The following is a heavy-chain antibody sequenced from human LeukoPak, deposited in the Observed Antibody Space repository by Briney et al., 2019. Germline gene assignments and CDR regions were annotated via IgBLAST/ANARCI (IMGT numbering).Heavy chain of an antibody. CDR3: ARLMTTVTTFGYYYYYMDV. V-gene: IGHV4-4*09. J-gene: IGHJ6*03. CDR1: GGSISSYY. Sequence: SETLSLTCTVSGGSISSYYWSWIRQPPGKGLEWIRYIYTSGSTNYNPSLKSRVTISVDTSKNQFSLKLSSVTAADTAVYYCARLMTTVTTFGYYYYYMDVWGKGTTVTVSS. D-gene: IGHD4-17*01. CDR2: IYTSGST.